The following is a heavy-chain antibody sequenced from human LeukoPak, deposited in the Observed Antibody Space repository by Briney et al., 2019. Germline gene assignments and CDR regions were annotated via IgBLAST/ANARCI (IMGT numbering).Heavy chain of an antibody. J-gene: IGHJ4*02. Sequence: ASVKVSFKDSGYTFTCNYMHWVRQAPGQGLEWMGRFNLNSGGTNYAQKFQGRGTITRDRSISTHYMERGRLRSDDTDVYYCARELYDYVWGSYRYYFDYWGQGTLVTVSS. CDR1: GYTFTCNY. CDR3: ARELYDYVWGSYRYYFDY. CDR2: FNLNSGGT. V-gene: IGHV1-2*05. D-gene: IGHD3-16*02.